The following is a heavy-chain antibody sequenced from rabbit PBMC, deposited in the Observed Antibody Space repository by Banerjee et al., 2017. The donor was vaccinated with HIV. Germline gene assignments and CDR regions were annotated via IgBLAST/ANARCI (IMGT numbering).Heavy chain of an antibody. Sequence: QQLEESGGGLVQPGASLTLTCTASGFSFSSSYYMCWVRQAPGKGLEWIGCIYTGSGSTYYASWAKGRFTISKTSSTTVTLQMTSLTAADTATYFCARGYGGSYPYHFNLWGPGTLVTVS. V-gene: IGHV1S40*01. CDR2: IYTGSGST. CDR1: GFSFSSSYY. CDR3: ARGYGGSYPYHFNL. J-gene: IGHJ4*01. D-gene: IGHD5-1*01.